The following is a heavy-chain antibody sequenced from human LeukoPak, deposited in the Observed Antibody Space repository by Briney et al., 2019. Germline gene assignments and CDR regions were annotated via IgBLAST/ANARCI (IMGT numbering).Heavy chain of an antibody. V-gene: IGHV3-53*01. CDR1: GFTVSSNY. J-gene: IGHJ3*02. CDR2: MYSSGST. D-gene: IGHD3-22*01. Sequence: GWSLRLSCAASGFTVSSNYMNWVRQAPGKGLEWVSVMYSSGSTYYADSVEGRFTISRDNSKNTLYLQMNGLRAEDTAVYYCARTKYYYDSSGYPDAFDIWGQGTMVTVSA. CDR3: ARTKYYYDSSGYPDAFDI.